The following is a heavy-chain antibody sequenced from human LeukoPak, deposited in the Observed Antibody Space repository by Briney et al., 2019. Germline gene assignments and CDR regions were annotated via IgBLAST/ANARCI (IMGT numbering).Heavy chain of an antibody. CDR1: EYPFTRYY. V-gene: IGHV1-2*02. J-gene: IGHJ4*02. D-gene: IGHD6-19*01. Sequence: APVEVSFQASEYPFTRYYMHWVRQAPGQGLGWMGWINPNSGGTNYAQKFQGRVTMTRDTSISTAYMELSRLKSDDTAVYYCARVRPYSSGWNFDYWGQGTLLTVSS. CDR2: INPNSGGT. CDR3: ARVRPYSSGWNFDY.